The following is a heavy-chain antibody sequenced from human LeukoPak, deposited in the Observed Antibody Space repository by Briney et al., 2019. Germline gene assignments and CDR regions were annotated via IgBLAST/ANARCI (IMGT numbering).Heavy chain of an antibody. CDR2: IWYDGSNK. CDR1: GFTFSSHG. J-gene: IGHJ4*02. Sequence: PGGSLRLSYAASGFTFSSHGMHWVRQAPGKGLEWVAVIWYDGSNKYYADSVKGRFTISRDNSKNTLYLQMNSLRAEDTAVYYCARDGTGSNSGWYIHWGQGALVTVSS. V-gene: IGHV3-33*01. D-gene: IGHD6-19*01. CDR3: ARDGTGSNSGWYIH.